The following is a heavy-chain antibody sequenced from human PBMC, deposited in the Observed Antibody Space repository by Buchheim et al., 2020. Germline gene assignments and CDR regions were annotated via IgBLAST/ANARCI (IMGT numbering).Heavy chain of an antibody. D-gene: IGHD5-24*01. V-gene: IGHV3-74*02. CDR1: GFSFSSCW. J-gene: IGHJ4*02. CDR2: TNTDGTYT. Sequence: EVQVLESGEGLVQPGGSLRLSCAASGFSFSSCWMHWVRQTPGKGLLWVSRTNTDGTYTSYADSVKGRFTISRDNARNMVYLEMNSLRAEDTAVYYCVSPGIRDGYDFDYWGQGT. CDR3: VSPGIRDGYDFDY.